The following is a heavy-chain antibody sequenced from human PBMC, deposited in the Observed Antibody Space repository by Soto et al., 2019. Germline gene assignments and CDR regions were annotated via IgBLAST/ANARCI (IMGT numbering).Heavy chain of an antibody. CDR2: IIPIFGTA. V-gene: IGHV1-69*06. J-gene: IGHJ6*02. CDR3: ARPGGPLELGSYYCGMDV. Sequence: SLKFSFKSAGGTFSSYAISWVRQAPGQGLEWMGGIIPIFGTANYAQKFQGRVTVTADKSISTAYLQWSSLKASDTAMYYCARPGGPLELGSYYCGMDVWGQGTTVTVSS. CDR1: GGTFSSYA. D-gene: IGHD1-7*01.